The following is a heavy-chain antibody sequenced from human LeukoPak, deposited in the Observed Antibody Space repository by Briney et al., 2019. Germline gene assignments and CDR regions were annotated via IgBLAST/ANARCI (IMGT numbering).Heavy chain of an antibody. Sequence: ASVKVSCKTSGYTFTDYAVQWVRQAPGQRLEWMGWINAGNGKTKYSQKFQDRVTITRDTSATTAYLDLNSLRSEDTAAYYCARARWTSTVTTYYLDYWGQGTLVTVSS. CDR1: GYTFTDYA. D-gene: IGHD4-17*01. CDR2: INAGNGKT. V-gene: IGHV1-3*01. J-gene: IGHJ4*02. CDR3: ARARWTSTVTTYYLDY.